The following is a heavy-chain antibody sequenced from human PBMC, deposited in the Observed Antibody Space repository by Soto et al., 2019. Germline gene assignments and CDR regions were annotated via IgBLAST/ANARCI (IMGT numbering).Heavy chain of an antibody. J-gene: IGHJ6*02. Sequence: PGESLKISCKGSGYSFTSYWIGWVRQMPGKGLEWMGIIYPGDSDTRYSPSFQGQVTISADKSISTAYLQWISLKASDTAIYYCARTAAAGKYYYGVDVWGQGTTVTVSS. V-gene: IGHV5-51*01. CDR3: ARTAAAGKYYYGVDV. D-gene: IGHD6-13*01. CDR2: IYPGDSDT. CDR1: GYSFTSYW.